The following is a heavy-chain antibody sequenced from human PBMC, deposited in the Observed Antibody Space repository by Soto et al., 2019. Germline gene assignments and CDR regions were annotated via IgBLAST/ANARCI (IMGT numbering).Heavy chain of an antibody. J-gene: IGHJ4*02. V-gene: IGHV3-23*01. D-gene: IGHD6-6*01. CDR2: ISGSGGST. CDR1: GFTFNSDA. CDR3: AKAGQYSSSYFDY. Sequence: GGSLRLSCAASGFTFNSDAMSWVRQAPGKGLEWVSAISGSGGSTYYADSVKGRFTISRDNSKNTLYLQMNSLRAEDTAVYYCAKAGQYSSSYFDYWGQGTLVTVSS.